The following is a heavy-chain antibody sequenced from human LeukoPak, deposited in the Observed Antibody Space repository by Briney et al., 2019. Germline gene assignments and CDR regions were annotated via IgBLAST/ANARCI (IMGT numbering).Heavy chain of an antibody. CDR1: GVSISSGDYY. Sequence: PSETLSLTCTVSGVSISSGDYYWSWIRQPPGKGLEWIGYMYSSGSTYYNPSLKSRATISVDTSKNQFSLKLSSVTAADTAVYYCARGFFVRENPGSWFDPWGQGTLVTVSP. CDR2: MYSSGST. V-gene: IGHV4-30-4*01. D-gene: IGHD3-10*02. CDR3: ARGFFVRENPGSWFDP. J-gene: IGHJ5*02.